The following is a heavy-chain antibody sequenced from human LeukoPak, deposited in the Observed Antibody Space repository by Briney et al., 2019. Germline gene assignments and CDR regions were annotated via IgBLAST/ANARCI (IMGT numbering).Heavy chain of an antibody. CDR1: GFTFSSYS. CDR2: ISSSSSYI. CDR3: AKGSGSLLYFQH. J-gene: IGHJ1*01. D-gene: IGHD3-10*01. V-gene: IGHV3-21*01. Sequence: PGGSLRLSCAASGFTFSSYSMNWVRQAPGKGLEWVSSISSSSSYIYYADSVKGRFTISRDNAKNSLYPQMNSLRAEDTAVYYCAKGSGSLLYFQHWGQGTLVTVSS.